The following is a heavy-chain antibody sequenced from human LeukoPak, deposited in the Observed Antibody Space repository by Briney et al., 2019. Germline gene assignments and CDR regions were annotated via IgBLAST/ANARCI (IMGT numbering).Heavy chain of an antibody. D-gene: IGHD2-2*02. V-gene: IGHV3-20*04. CDR3: ASRDIVVVPASILGAFDI. CDR2: INWNGGST. J-gene: IGHJ3*02. CDR1: GFTFDDYG. Sequence: PGGSLRLSCAASGFTFDDYGMSWVRQAPGKGLEWVSGINWNGGSTGYADSVKGRFTISRDNAKNSLYLQMNSLRAEDTALYYCASRDIVVVPASILGAFDIWGQGTMVTVSS.